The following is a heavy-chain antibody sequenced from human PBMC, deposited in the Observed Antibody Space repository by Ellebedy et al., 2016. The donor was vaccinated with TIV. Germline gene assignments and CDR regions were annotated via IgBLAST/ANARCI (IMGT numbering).Heavy chain of an antibody. V-gene: IGHV3-23*01. J-gene: IGHJ3*02. Sequence: GESLKISCAASGLTFSSHAMSWVRQAPGKGLEWVSSISDSGGNTYYADSVKGRFTISRDKSKNTLYLQMNSLRAEDTAVYYCARDPVGVGPAFDIWGQGTMVTVSS. CDR1: GLTFSSHA. CDR3: ARDPVGVGPAFDI. D-gene: IGHD4-23*01. CDR2: ISDSGGNT.